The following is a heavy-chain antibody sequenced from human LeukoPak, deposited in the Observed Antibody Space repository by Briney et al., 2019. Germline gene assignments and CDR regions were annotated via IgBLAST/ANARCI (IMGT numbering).Heavy chain of an antibody. V-gene: IGHV3-23*01. CDR1: GFPFSSYA. Sequence: AGGSLRLSCAASGFPFSSYAMNWVRQAPGKGLEWVSVIAGSDGFTQYADSVKGRFTISRDNSKNTLYLQMNSLRAEDTAVYYCAREGRYYDSSGPLGYWGQGTLVTVSS. CDR3: AREGRYYDSSGPLGY. CDR2: IAGSDGFT. D-gene: IGHD3-22*01. J-gene: IGHJ4*02.